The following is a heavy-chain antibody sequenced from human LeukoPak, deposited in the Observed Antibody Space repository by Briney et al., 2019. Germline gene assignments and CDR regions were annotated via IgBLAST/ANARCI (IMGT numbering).Heavy chain of an antibody. CDR2: LNSDGSST. J-gene: IGHJ6*03. CDR1: GFTFSSYW. CDR3: ARVAVAGPYYYYYMDV. Sequence: GGSLRLSCAASGFTFSSYWMHWVRQDPGKRLVWVSRLNSDGSSTSYADSVKGRFTISRDNAKNTLYLQMNSLRAEDTAVYYCARVAVAGPYYYYYMDVWGKGTTVTVSS. V-gene: IGHV3-74*01. D-gene: IGHD6-19*01.